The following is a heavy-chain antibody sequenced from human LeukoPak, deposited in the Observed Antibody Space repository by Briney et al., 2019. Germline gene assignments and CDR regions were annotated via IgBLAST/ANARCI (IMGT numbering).Heavy chain of an antibody. CDR1: GLIVSNSY. CDR3: ARDPNGNLHFDY. J-gene: IGHJ4*02. CDR2: IYYNGNT. Sequence: PGGSLRLSCAASGLIVSNSYMNWVRQAPGKGLEWVSVIYYNGNTFYADSVMGRFTISRDNSKNTLYLQMNSLRAEDTDVYYCARDPNGNLHFDYWGQGTLVTVSS. D-gene: IGHD2-8*01. V-gene: IGHV3-53*01.